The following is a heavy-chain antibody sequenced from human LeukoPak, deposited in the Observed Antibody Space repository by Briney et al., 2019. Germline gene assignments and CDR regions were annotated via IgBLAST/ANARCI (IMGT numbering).Heavy chain of an antibody. V-gene: IGHV4-39*01. CDR1: GGSISSSSYY. J-gene: IGHJ3*02. CDR3: ARSLHYYDSSGYRDAFDI. D-gene: IGHD3-22*01. CDR2: IYYSGST. Sequence: SETLSLTCTVSGGSISSSSYYWGWIRQPPGKGLEWIGSIYYSGSTYYNPSLKSRVTISVDTSKNQFSLKLSSGTAADTAVYYCARSLHYYDSSGYRDAFDIWGQGTMVTVSS.